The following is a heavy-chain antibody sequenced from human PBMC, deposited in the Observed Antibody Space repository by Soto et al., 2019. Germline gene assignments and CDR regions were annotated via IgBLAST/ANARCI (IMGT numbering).Heavy chain of an antibody. CDR1: GFTFSSHV. Sequence: EVQLLESGGGLVQPGGSPRLSCAASGFTFSSHVMSWVRQAPGKGLEWVSTSGSSGNTYHADSVKGRFSISRDTSKNTVYLQMNSLRAEDTAIYYCAQRGKYYFDNWGQGTLVTVSS. D-gene: IGHD3-10*01. CDR2: SGSSGNT. V-gene: IGHV3-23*01. CDR3: AQRGKYYFDN. J-gene: IGHJ4*02.